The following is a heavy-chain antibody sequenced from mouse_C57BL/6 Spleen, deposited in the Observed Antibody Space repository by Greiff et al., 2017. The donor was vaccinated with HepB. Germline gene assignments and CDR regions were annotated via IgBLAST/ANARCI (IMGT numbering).Heavy chain of an antibody. Sequence: VQLKESGPELVKPGASVKISCKASGYTFTDYYMNWVKQSHGKSLEWIGDINPNNGGTSYNQKFKGKATLTVDKSSSTAYMELRSLTSEDSAVYYCARKGLLRRGLYYAMDYWGQGTSVTVSS. D-gene: IGHD2-3*01. CDR1: GYTFTDYY. J-gene: IGHJ4*01. CDR3: ARKGLLRRGLYYAMDY. V-gene: IGHV1-26*01. CDR2: INPNNGGT.